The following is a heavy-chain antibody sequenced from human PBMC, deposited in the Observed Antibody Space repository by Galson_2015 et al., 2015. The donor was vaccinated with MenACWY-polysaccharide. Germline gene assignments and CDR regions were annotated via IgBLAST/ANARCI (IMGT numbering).Heavy chain of an antibody. D-gene: IGHD6-19*01. Sequence: CAISGDSVSSHSAAWNWIRQSPSRGLEWLGRTYYRSKWYNDYAVSVKSRITINPDTSKNQFSLQLNSVTPEDTAVYYCARGQYSSGWYDFDYWGQGTLVTVSS. V-gene: IGHV6-1*01. J-gene: IGHJ4*02. CDR1: GDSVSSHSAA. CDR2: TYYRSKWYN. CDR3: ARGQYSSGWYDFDY.